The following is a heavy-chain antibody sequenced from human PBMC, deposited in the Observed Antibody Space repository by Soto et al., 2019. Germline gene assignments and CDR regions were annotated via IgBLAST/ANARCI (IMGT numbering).Heavy chain of an antibody. V-gene: IGHV1-69*13. Sequence: ASVKVSCKASAGTFSSYAISWVRQAPGQGLEWMGGIIPIFGTANYAQKFQGRVTITADESTSTAYMELSSLRSEDTAVYYCARGPRGYSYGNRNWFDPWGQGTLVTVSS. CDR2: IIPIFGTA. CDR1: AGTFSSYA. D-gene: IGHD5-18*01. CDR3: ARGPRGYSYGNRNWFDP. J-gene: IGHJ5*02.